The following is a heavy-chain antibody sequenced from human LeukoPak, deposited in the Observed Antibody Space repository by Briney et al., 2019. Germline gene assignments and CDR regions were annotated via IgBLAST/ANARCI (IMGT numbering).Heavy chain of an antibody. CDR1: GDSFSNNMGA. D-gene: IGHD2-8*01. CDR2: TYLSSGWHT. V-gene: IGHV6-1*01. J-gene: IGHJ5*02. CDR3: ACGCALS. Sequence: PAQTLSLTCAVSGDSFSNNMGAWDCIRQSPWRGLESLGRTYLSSGWHTDYSFSVRGRLTITADTSKNHFSLQLASVTPEDSAVYYWACGCALSWGQGTLVTVSS.